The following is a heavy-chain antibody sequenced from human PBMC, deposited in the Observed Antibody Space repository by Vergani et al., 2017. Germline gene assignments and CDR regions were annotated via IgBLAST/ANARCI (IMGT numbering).Heavy chain of an antibody. D-gene: IGHD3-10*01. J-gene: IGHJ4*02. CDR3: ARVSDGSGEWDY. CDR2: IWYDGSNK. Sequence: QVQLVESGGGVVQPGRSLRLSCAASGFTFSSYGMHWVRQAPGRGLEWVAVIWYDGSNKYYADSVKVRLTISRENSKNTLYLQMNSRRAEDTAVYYRARVSDGSGEWDYGGQGTLVTVSS. V-gene: IGHV3-33*01. CDR1: GFTFSSYG.